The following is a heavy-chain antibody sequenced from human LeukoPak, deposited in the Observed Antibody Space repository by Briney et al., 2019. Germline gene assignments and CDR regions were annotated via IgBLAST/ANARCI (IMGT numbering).Heavy chain of an antibody. D-gene: IGHD1-26*01. CDR1: GGSISSSSYY. CDR2: IYYSGST. Sequence: PSETLSLTCTVSGGSISSSSYYWGWIRQPPGKGLEWIGSIYYSGSTYYNPSLKSRVTISVDTSKNQFSLKLSSVTAADTAVYYCARRGIVGADFDYWGQGTLVTVSS. CDR3: ARRGIVGADFDY. V-gene: IGHV4-39*01. J-gene: IGHJ4*02.